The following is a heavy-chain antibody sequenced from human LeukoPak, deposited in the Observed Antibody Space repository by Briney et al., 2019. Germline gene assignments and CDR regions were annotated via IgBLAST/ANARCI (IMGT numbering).Heavy chain of an antibody. J-gene: IGHJ4*02. CDR2: IIPIFGTA. D-gene: IGHD3-22*01. V-gene: IGHV1-69*01. Sequence: SVKVSCKASGGTFSSYAISWVRQAPGQGLEWMGGIIPIFGTANYAQKFQGRVTITADESTSTAYMELSSLRSEDTAVYYCARDVSYYDSSGYYSHPVNYFDYWGQGTLVTVSS. CDR3: ARDVSYYDSSGYYSHPVNYFDY. CDR1: GGTFSSYA.